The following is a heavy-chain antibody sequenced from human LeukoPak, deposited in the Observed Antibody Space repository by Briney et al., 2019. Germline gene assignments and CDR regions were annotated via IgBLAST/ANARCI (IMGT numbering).Heavy chain of an antibody. Sequence: GASVKVSCKASGYTFTSYYMHWVRQAPGQGLEWMGIINPSGGSTSYAQKFQGRVTMTRDTSTSTVYMELSSLRSEDTAVYYCARGSSDLWFGELLYHYWGQGTLVTVSS. D-gene: IGHD3-10*01. CDR3: ARGSSDLWFGELLYHY. J-gene: IGHJ4*02. V-gene: IGHV1-46*01. CDR1: GYTFTSYY. CDR2: INPSGGST.